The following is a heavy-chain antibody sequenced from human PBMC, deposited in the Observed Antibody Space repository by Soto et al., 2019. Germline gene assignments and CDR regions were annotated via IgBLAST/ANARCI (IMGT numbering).Heavy chain of an antibody. J-gene: IGHJ2*01. D-gene: IGHD6-13*01. CDR3: VRRGFSSSWGYWYFDI. CDR1: GYTFTSYD. Sequence: QVQLVQSGAEVKKPGASVKVSCKASGYTFTSYDINWVRQATGQGLEWMGWMNPNSGNTGYAQKFQGRVTMNSNTSISTAYMELSSLRAEETAVYYCVRRGFSSSWGYWYFDICGCGTLVTVSS. CDR2: MNPNSGNT. V-gene: IGHV1-8*01.